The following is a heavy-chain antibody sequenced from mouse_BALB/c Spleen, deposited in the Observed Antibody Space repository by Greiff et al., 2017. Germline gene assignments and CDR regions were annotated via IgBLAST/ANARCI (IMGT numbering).Heavy chain of an antibody. Sequence: QVQLQQSGPGLVAPSQSLSITCTVSGFSLTSYGVHWVRQPPGKGLEWLGVIWAGGSTNYNSALMSRLSISKDNSKSQVFLKMNSLQTDDTAMYYCARDYYYYGSSYAMDYWGQGTSVTVSA. CDR1: GFSLTSYG. V-gene: IGHV2-9*02. CDR3: ARDYYYYGSSYAMDY. J-gene: IGHJ4*01. CDR2: IWAGGST. D-gene: IGHD1-1*01.